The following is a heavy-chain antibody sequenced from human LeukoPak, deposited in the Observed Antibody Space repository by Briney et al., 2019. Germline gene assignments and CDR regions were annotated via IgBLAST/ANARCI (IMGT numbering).Heavy chain of an antibody. CDR1: GFTFSSYA. CDR3: ARGTAAGNLPDY. D-gene: IGHD6-13*01. CDR2: ISGSGGST. V-gene: IGHV3-23*01. Sequence: GGSLRLSCAASGFTFSSYAMSWVRQAPGKGLEWVSAISGSGGSTYYADSVKGRFTISRDISKNTLYLQMNSLRAEDTAVYYCARGTAAGNLPDYWGQGTLVTVSS. J-gene: IGHJ4*02.